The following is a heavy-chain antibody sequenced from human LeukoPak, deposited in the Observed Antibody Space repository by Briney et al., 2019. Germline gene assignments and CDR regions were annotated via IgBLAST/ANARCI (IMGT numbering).Heavy chain of an antibody. CDR3: AKVKCQLLLRYYFDY. J-gene: IGHJ4*02. V-gene: IGHV3-23*01. D-gene: IGHD2-2*01. CDR2: ISGSGGST. CDR1: GFTFSSYA. Sequence: PGGSLRLSCAASGFTFSSYAMSWVRQAPGKGLEWVSAISGSGGSTYYADSVKGRFTISRDNSKNTLYLQVNSLRAEDTAVYYCAKVKCQLLLRYYFDYWGQGTLVTVSS.